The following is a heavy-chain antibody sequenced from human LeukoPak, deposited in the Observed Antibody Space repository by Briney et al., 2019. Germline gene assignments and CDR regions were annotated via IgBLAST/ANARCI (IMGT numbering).Heavy chain of an antibody. J-gene: IGHJ6*04. D-gene: IGHD2-2*01. Sequence: SGGSLRLSCAASGFTFSSYGMHWVRQAPGKGLEWVAFIRYDGSNKYYADSVKGRFTISRDNSKNTLYLQMNSLRAEDTAVYYCAKDSIGDIVVVPAVEMDVWGKGTTVTVSS. CDR3: AKDSIGDIVVVPAVEMDV. CDR1: GFTFSSYG. CDR2: IRYDGSNK. V-gene: IGHV3-30*02.